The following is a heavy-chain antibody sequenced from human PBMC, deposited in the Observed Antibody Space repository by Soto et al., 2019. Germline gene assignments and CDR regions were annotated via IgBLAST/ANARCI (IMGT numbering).Heavy chain of an antibody. Sequence: GESLKISCKGSGYSFTSYWIGWVRQMPGKGLEWMGIIYPGDSDTRYSPSFQGQVTISADKSISTAYLQWSSLTASDTAMYYCDRRGHGYRSSWPHYYYYYMDVWGKGNTVTVS. CDR1: GYSFTSYW. CDR3: DRRGHGYRSSWPHYYYYYMDV. V-gene: IGHV5-51*01. D-gene: IGHD6-13*01. CDR2: IYPGDSDT. J-gene: IGHJ6*03.